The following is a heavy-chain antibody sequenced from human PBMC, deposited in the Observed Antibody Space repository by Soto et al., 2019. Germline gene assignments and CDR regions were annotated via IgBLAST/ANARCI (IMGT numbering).Heavy chain of an antibody. CDR2: ISGSGGST. V-gene: IGHV3-23*01. D-gene: IGHD5-18*01. CDR1: GFTFSSYA. CDR3: AKIGYSYGPIDY. Sequence: GGSLRLSCAASGFTFSSYATSWVRQAPGKGLEWVSAISGSGGSTYYADSVKGRFTISRDNSKNTLYLQMNSLRAEDTAVCYCAKIGYSYGPIDYWGQGTLVTVSS. J-gene: IGHJ4*02.